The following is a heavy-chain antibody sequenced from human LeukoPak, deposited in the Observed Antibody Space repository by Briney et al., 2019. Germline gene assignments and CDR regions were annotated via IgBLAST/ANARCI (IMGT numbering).Heavy chain of an antibody. V-gene: IGHV1-8*01. J-gene: IGHJ6*03. CDR3: ARAVVGARYYYYYMDV. D-gene: IGHD1-26*01. Sequence: GASVKVSCKASGYTFTSYDINWVRQATGQGLEWMGWMNPNSGNTGYAQKFQGRVTMTRNTSISTAYMELSSLRSEDTAVYYCARAVVGARYYYYYMDVWGKGTTVTVSS. CDR1: GYTFTSYD. CDR2: MNPNSGNT.